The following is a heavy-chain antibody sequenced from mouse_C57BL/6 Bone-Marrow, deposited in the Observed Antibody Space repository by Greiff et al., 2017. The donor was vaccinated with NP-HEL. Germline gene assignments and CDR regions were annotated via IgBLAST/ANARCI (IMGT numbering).Heavy chain of an antibody. J-gene: IGHJ1*03. CDR1: EYAFPPYD. D-gene: IGHD1-1*01. CDR3: ARQAHYGSRGYWYFDV. Sequence: EVKLLESGGGLVQPGESLKLSCESNEYAFPPYDMSWVRQTPEKRLELVAAINSDGGSTYYPDNMESRFTITRDNTKKTLYLQMSSLRSEDTALYYCARQAHYGSRGYWYFDVWGTGTTVTVSS. CDR2: INSDGGST. V-gene: IGHV5-2*01.